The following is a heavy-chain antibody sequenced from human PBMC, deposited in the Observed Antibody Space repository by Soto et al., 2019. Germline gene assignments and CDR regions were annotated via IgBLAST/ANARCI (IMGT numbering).Heavy chain of an antibody. J-gene: IGHJ2*01. CDR3: ARGGSLYWYFDL. V-gene: IGHV1-3*01. CDR2: INAGNGNT. D-gene: IGHD1-26*01. CDR1: GYTFTSYA. Sequence: QVQLVQSGAEVKKPGASVKVSCKASGYTFTSYAMHWVRQAPGQRLGWMGWINAGNGNTKYSQKFQGRVTITRDTSASTAYMELSSLRAEATAVYYCARGGSLYWYFDLWGRGTLVTVSS.